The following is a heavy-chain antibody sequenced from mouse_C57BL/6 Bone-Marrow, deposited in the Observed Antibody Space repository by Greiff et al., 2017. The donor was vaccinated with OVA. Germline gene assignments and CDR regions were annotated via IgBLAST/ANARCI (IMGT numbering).Heavy chain of an antibody. CDR3: ASISYSDSNSYTDAMAY. CDR1: GYTFTSYW. Sequence: QVQLQQPGAELVKPGASVKLSCKASGYTFTSYWMHWVKQRPGQGLEWIGRINPKSGSNNYNEKFKGKATLTIDKSYSTASLQLISQSAMDSAVSYYASISYSDSNSYTDAMAYWGQGTSVTVSA. D-gene: IGHD1-1*01. CDR2: INPKSGSN. J-gene: IGHJ4*01. V-gene: IGHV1-64*01.